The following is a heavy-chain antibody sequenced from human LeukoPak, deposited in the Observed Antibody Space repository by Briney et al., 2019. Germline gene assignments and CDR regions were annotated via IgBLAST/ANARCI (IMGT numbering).Heavy chain of an antibody. J-gene: IGHJ4*02. V-gene: IGHV3-23*01. CDR2: VGGRGDGT. CDR3: AKDRAAAGFAAFDY. Sequence: GGSLRLSCAASGFTFSSYAMSWVRQAPGKGLEWVSAVGGRGDGTFYADSVKGRFTISRDNSKNTLYLQMDSLRVEDTALYYCAKDRAAAGFAAFDYWDQGTLVTVSS. CDR1: GFTFSSYA. D-gene: IGHD6-13*01.